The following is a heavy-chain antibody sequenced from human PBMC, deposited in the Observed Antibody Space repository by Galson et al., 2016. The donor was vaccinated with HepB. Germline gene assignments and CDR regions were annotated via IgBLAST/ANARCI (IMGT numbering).Heavy chain of an antibody. CDR3: VRGAGGYAPHFDS. Sequence: SLRLSCAASGFTFNYYGMIWVRQAPGKGLEWVSFISSHNSNIYYADSVNGRFTISRDNAYNSLYLQMNSLRVEDTAVYYCVRGAGGYAPHFDSGGQGALVTVSS. J-gene: IGHJ4*02. CDR1: GFTFNYYG. V-gene: IGHV3-21*01. D-gene: IGHD5-12*01. CDR2: ISSHNSNI.